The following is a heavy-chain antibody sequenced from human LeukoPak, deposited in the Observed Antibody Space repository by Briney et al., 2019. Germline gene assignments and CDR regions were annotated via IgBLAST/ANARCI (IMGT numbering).Heavy chain of an antibody. V-gene: IGHV3-30*18. CDR1: GFTFSSYG. CDR2: ISYDGSNK. D-gene: IGHD1-26*01. Sequence: GRSLRLSCAASGFTFSSYGMHWVRQAPGKGLEWVAVISYDGSNKYYADSVKGRFTISRDNSKNTLYLQMNSLRAEDTAVYYCAKDREWELLDYWGQGTLVTVSS. J-gene: IGHJ4*02. CDR3: AKDREWELLDY.